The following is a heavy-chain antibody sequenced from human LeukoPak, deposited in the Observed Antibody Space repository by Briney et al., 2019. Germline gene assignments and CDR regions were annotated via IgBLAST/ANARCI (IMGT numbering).Heavy chain of an antibody. CDR3: AKVDGTYY. D-gene: IGHD3/OR15-3a*01. J-gene: IGHJ4*02. V-gene: IGHV3-30*04. CDR2: ISYDGSNK. CDR1: GFTFSSYA. Sequence: GGSLRLSCAASGFTFSSYAMHWVRQAPGKGLEWVAVISYDGSNKYYADSVKGRFTISRDNSKNTLYLQMNSLRAEDTAVYYCAKVDGTYYWGQGTLVTVSS.